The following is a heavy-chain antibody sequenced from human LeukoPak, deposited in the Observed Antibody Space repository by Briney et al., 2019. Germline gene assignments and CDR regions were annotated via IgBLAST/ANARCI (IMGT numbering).Heavy chain of an antibody. D-gene: IGHD2-15*01. Sequence: PGGSLRLSCAASGFTFSDYYMSWIRQAPGKGLEWVSFISSSSITTYYADSVKGRFTISRDNAEKSLYLQMNSLRAEDTAVYYCARDRGGSYSAIDYWGQGTLVTVSS. CDR3: ARDRGGSYSAIDY. CDR2: ISSSSITT. V-gene: IGHV3-11*04. CDR1: GFTFSDYY. J-gene: IGHJ4*02.